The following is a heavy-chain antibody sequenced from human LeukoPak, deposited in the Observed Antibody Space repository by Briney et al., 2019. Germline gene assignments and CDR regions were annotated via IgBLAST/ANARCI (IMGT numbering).Heavy chain of an antibody. V-gene: IGHV3-7*01. J-gene: IGHJ4*02. Sequence: GGSLRLSCAASGFTVSSNYMSWVRQAPGKGLEWVANIKQDGSEKYYVDSVKGRFTISRDNAKNSLYLQMNSLRAEDTAVYYCARVPRITIFGVVTYYYFDYWGQGTLVTVSS. CDR1: GFTVSSNY. CDR3: ARVPRITIFGVVTYYYFDY. D-gene: IGHD3-3*01. CDR2: IKQDGSEK.